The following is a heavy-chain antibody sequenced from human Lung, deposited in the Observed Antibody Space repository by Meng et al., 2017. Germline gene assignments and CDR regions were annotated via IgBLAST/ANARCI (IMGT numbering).Heavy chain of an antibody. CDR2: ISGSGST. J-gene: IGHJ1*01. Sequence: QVPLQASGPGLVKPSETLSLTCRVSDDSISDYYWTWVRQSAGKGLEWIGRISGSGSTNYSPSLNSRIAMSVDTSKKQISLTLTSVTAADTAVYYCARGRGPHIVGHRGQGTLVTVSS. CDR3: ARGRGPHIVGH. V-gene: IGHV4-4*07. D-gene: IGHD3-16*02. CDR1: DDSISDYY.